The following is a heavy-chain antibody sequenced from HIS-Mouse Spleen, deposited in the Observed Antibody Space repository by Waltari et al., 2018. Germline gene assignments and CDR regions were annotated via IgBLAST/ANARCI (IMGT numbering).Heavy chain of an antibody. Sequence: QLQLQESGPGLVKPSETLSLTCTVSGGSISSSSYSWGWIRQPPGKGLAGIGSIYYSGGTYYNPSLKSRVTISVDTSKNQFSLKLSAVTAADTAVYYCAREIPYSSSWYDWYFDLWGRGTLVTVSS. V-gene: IGHV4-39*07. CDR1: GGSISSSSYS. CDR2: IYYSGGT. D-gene: IGHD6-13*01. CDR3: AREIPYSSSWYDWYFDL. J-gene: IGHJ2*01.